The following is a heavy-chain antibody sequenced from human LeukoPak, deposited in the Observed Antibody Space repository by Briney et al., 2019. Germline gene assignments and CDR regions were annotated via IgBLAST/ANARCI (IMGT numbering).Heavy chain of an antibody. Sequence: SETLSLTCAVYGGSFSGYYWSWIRQPPGKGLEWIGEINHSGSTNYNPSLKSRVTISVDTSKNQFSLKQSSVTAADTAVYYCARSLGGSGNYWGQGTLVTVSS. CDR2: INHSGST. D-gene: IGHD3-10*01. V-gene: IGHV4-34*01. CDR1: GGSFSGYY. J-gene: IGHJ4*02. CDR3: ARSLGGSGNY.